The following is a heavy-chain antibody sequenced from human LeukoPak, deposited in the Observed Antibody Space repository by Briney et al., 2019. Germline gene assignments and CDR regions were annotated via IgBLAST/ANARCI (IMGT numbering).Heavy chain of an antibody. V-gene: IGHV1-46*01. Sequence: ASAKVSCKASGYTFTSNYIHWVRQAPGQGLEWMGMIYPRDGSTSYAQKFQGRVTVARDTSTSTVHMELSGLRSEDTAVYYCARDQEGFDYWGQGTLVTVSS. CDR2: IYPRDGST. J-gene: IGHJ4*02. CDR3: ARDQEGFDY. CDR1: GYTFTSNY.